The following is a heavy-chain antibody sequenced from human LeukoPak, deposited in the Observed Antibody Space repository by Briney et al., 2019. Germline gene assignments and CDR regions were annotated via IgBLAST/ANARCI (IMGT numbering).Heavy chain of an antibody. CDR2: MNPNSGAT. CDR1: GYTFTSYD. D-gene: IGHD6-19*01. Sequence: ASVKVSCKASGYTFTSYDFNWLRQATGQGPEWMGWMNPNSGATGYAQKFQGRVTMTRSASINTAYMELSNLRSEDTAVYYCARKIAVAVINYYYGMDVWGQGTTVTVSS. J-gene: IGHJ6*02. V-gene: IGHV1-8*01. CDR3: ARKIAVAVINYYYGMDV.